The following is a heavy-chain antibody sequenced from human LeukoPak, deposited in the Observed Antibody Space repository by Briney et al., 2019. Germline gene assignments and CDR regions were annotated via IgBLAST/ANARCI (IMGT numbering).Heavy chain of an antibody. V-gene: IGHV4-34*01. Sequence: SETLSLTCAVYGGSFSGYYWSWIRQPPGKGLEWIGEINHSGSTNYNPSLKSRVTISVDTSKNQFSLKLSSVPAADTAVYYCARELTYYYYYMDVWGKGTTVTVSS. CDR1: GGSFSGYY. J-gene: IGHJ6*03. D-gene: IGHD3-10*01. CDR2: INHSGST. CDR3: ARELTYYYYYMDV.